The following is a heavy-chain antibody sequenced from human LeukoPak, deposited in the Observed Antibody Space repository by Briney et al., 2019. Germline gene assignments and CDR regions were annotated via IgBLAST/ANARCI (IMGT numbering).Heavy chain of an antibody. CDR2: IKPSVGGT. D-gene: IGHD3-22*01. CDR3: ARDHFDSSGYYYLLGYFEH. J-gene: IGHJ1*01. Sequence: ASVKVSCKASGYTFTNYYVHWVRQAPGQGLEWMGIIKPSVGGTSYALKFQGRVTMTRDTSTSTAYMELSSLRSEDTAMYYCARDHFDSSGYYYLLGYFEHWGQGTLVTVSS. V-gene: IGHV1-46*01. CDR1: GYTFTNYY.